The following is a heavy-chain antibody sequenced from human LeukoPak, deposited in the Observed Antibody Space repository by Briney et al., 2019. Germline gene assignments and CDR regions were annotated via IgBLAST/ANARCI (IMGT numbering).Heavy chain of an antibody. J-gene: IGHJ6*03. Sequence: GGSLRLSCAASGFIFSSYAMTWVRQAPGEGLEWVSGISGSGAHTYYADSVKGRFTISRDNSKDTLYLQMNSLRAEDTAIYYCAKLGGPYNWDYAGLNYMDVWGKGTTFTVSS. D-gene: IGHD1-7*01. V-gene: IGHV3-23*01. CDR2: ISGSGAHT. CDR1: GFIFSSYA. CDR3: AKLGGPYNWDYAGLNYMDV.